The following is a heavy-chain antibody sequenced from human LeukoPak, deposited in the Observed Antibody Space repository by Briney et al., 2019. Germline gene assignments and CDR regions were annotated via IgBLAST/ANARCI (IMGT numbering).Heavy chain of an antibody. V-gene: IGHV3-30*03. J-gene: IGHJ4*02. Sequence: GRSLRLSCAASGFTFSSYGMHWVRQAPGKGLEWVAVISYDGSNKYYADSVKGQFTISRDNSKNALYLQMDSLRADDSALYFCARSQRLGHCVNGVCVYPYYFDFWGQGALVTVSS. CDR3: ARSQRLGHCVNGVCVYPYYFDF. CDR1: GFTFSSYG. D-gene: IGHD2-8*01. CDR2: ISYDGSNK.